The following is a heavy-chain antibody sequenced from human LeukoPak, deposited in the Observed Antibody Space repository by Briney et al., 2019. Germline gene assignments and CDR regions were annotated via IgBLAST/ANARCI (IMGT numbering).Heavy chain of an antibody. J-gene: IGHJ5*02. D-gene: IGHD3-10*01. CDR2: IHYDGSNK. Sequence: GGSLRLSCAASGFTFSSYGMQWVRQAPGKGLEWVAFIHYDGSNKYYANSVKGRFTISRDNSKNTLYLHMNSLRAEDTAVYYCAKDPIRGVRPYYCSSWGQGTLVAVSS. CDR3: AKDPIRGVRPYYCSS. V-gene: IGHV3-30*02. CDR1: GFTFSSYG.